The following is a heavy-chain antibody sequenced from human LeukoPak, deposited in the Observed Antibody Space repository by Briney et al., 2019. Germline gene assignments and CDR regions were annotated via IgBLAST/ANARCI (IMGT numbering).Heavy chain of an antibody. V-gene: IGHV4-30-2*01. CDR1: GGSISSGGYY. CDR2: IYHSGST. CDR3: ARGYGGNSQTPFDY. D-gene: IGHD4-23*01. J-gene: IGHJ4*02. Sequence: SETLSLTCTVSGGSISSGGYYWSWIRQPPGKGLEWIGYIYHSGSTYYNPSLKSRVTISVDRSKNQFSLELSSVTAADTTVYYCARGYGGNSQTPFDYWGQGTLVTVSS.